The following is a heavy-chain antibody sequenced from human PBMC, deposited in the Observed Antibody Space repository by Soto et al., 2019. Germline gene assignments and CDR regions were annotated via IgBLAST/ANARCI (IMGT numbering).Heavy chain of an antibody. Sequence: SETLSLTGTVSGGSISSGDYYWSWIRQPPGKVLEWIGYIYYSGSTYYNPYLKSRVTISVDTSKNQFSLKLSSVTAAHTAVYYCARGNYSATSGAYFDSRREALPVPVSS. V-gene: IGHV4-30-4*01. CDR3: ARGNYSATSGAYFDS. J-gene: IGHJ4*02. CDR2: IYYSGST. CDR1: GGSISSGDYY. D-gene: IGHD3-22*01.